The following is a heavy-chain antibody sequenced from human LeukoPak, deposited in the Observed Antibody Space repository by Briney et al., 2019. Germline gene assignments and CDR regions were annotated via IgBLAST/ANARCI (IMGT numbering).Heavy chain of an antibody. CDR2: IYYSGST. D-gene: IGHD3-10*01. J-gene: IGHJ6*02. Sequence: PSETLSHTCTVSGGSISSYYWSWIRQPPGKGLEWIGYIYYSGSTNYNPSLKSRVTISVDTSKNQFSLKLSSVTAADTAVYYCARDAAYYYGSGSYHPTYYYYYYGMDVWGQGTTVTVSS. CDR3: ARDAAYYYGSGSYHPTYYYYYYGMDV. CDR1: GGSISSYY. V-gene: IGHV4-59*01.